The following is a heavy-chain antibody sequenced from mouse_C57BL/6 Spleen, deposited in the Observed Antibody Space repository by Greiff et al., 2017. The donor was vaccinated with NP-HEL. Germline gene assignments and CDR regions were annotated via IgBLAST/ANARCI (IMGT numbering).Heavy chain of an antibody. CDR2: IWRGGST. V-gene: IGHV2-5*01. D-gene: IGHD2-5*01. CDR1: GFSLTSYG. CDR3: AKRGSNYLYAMDY. Sequence: VQLVESGPGLVQPSQSLSITCTVSGFSLTSYGVHWVRQSPGKGLEWLGVIWRGGSTDYNAAFMSRLSITKDNSKSQVFFKMNSLQADDTAIYYCAKRGSNYLYAMDYWGQGTSVTVSS. J-gene: IGHJ4*01.